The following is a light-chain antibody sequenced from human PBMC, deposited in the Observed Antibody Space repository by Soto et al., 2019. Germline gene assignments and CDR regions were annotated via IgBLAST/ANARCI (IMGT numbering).Light chain of an antibody. Sequence: QSALTQPASVSGSPGQSIAISCTGTSSDVGSYNSVSWYQQHPGKAPKLMIYEGSKRPSGVSDRFSGSKSGNTASLTISGLQAEDEADYYCCSYVGNPYVFGTGTNSPS. CDR1: SSDVGSYNS. J-gene: IGLJ1*01. CDR2: EGS. V-gene: IGLV2-23*01. CDR3: CSYVGNPYV.